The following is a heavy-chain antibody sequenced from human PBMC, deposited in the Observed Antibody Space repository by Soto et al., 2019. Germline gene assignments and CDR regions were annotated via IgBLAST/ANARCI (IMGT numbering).Heavy chain of an antibody. CDR1: GFTFSSYA. V-gene: IGHV3-23*01. J-gene: IGHJ6*02. CDR2: ISGSGGST. Sequence: SLRLSCAAAGFTFSSYAMSWVRQAPGKGLEWVSAISGSGGSTYYADSVKGRFTISRDNSKNTLYLQMNSLRAEDTAVYYCAKDHCSSTSCYTGPYGMDVWGQGTTVTVSS. D-gene: IGHD2-2*02. CDR3: AKDHCSSTSCYTGPYGMDV.